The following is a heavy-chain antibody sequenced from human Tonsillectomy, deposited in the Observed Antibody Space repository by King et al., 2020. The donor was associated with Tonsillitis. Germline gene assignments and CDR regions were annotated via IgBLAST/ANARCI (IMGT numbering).Heavy chain of an antibody. J-gene: IGHJ4*02. Sequence: TLKESGPALVKPTQTLTLTCTFSGFSLTTSGMCVSWIRQPPGKALEWLARIDWDDDKYYSTSLKTRLTISKDSSKNQVVLTMTNMDPVDTATYYCARIQPPLWGFDYWGQGTLVTVSS. D-gene: IGHD2-21*01. CDR3: ARIQPPLWGFDY. CDR1: GFSLTTSGMC. CDR2: IDWDDDK. V-gene: IGHV2-70*11.